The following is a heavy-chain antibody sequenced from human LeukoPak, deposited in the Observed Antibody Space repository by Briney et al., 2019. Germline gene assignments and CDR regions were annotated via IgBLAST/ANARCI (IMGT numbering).Heavy chain of an antibody. CDR1: GLTFSNAW. V-gene: IGHV3-48*02. Sequence: PGGSLRLSCAASGLTFSNAWMSWVRQAPGKGLEWVSYIRSSSSTIYYADSVKGRFTISRDNAKNSLYLQMNSLRDEDSAVYYCARGPYYGAHLFDYWGQGTLVTVSS. J-gene: IGHJ4*02. CDR3: ARGPYYGAHLFDY. CDR2: IRSSSSTI. D-gene: IGHD3-3*01.